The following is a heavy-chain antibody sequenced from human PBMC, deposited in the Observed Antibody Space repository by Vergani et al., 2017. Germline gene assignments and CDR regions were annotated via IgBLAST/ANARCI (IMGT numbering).Heavy chain of an antibody. CDR3: ARDATRMTVRSLISNYYYYYYMDV. CDR2: ISGSGGRK. V-gene: IGHV3-23*01. D-gene: IGHD2-8*01. J-gene: IGHJ6*03. CDR1: GFTFSSYA. Sequence: EVQLLESGGGLVQPGGSLRLSCAASGFTFSSYAMSWVRQAPGKGLEWVSAISGSGGRKYYADSVKGRFTISRDNAKNTMYLQMNSLRAEDTAVYYCARDATRMTVRSLISNYYYYYYMDVWGKGTTVTVS.